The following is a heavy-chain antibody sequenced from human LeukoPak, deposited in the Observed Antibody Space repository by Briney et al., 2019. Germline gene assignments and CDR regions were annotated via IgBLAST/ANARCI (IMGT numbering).Heavy chain of an antibody. V-gene: IGHV1-2*02. CDR2: INPNSGGT. CDR3: ASRYSSSWTHYYYYYYMDV. J-gene: IGHJ6*03. Sequence: ASVKVSCKASGYTFTGYYMHWVRQAPGQGLEWMGWINPNSGGTNYAQKFQGRVTMTRDTSISTAYMELSRLRSDDTAVYYCASRYSSSWTHYYYYYYMDVWGKGTTVTVSS. D-gene: IGHD6-13*01. CDR1: GYTFTGYY.